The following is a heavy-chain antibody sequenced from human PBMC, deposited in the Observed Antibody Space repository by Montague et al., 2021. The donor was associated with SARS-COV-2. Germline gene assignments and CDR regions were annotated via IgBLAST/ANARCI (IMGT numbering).Heavy chain of an antibody. V-gene: IGHV6-1*01. CDR2: TYYRSEWYS. J-gene: IGHJ4*02. CDR1: GDSVSTNSGT. CDR3: ARAERGSCGDGNCYQYFFNY. Sequence: CAISGDSVSTNSGTWNWVRLSPSIGLEWLGRTYYRSEWYSDYSVSVKSRISINPDTSKNQFSLQLNSVTPEDTAAYYCARAERGSCGDGNCYQYFFNYWGQGTLVTVSS. D-gene: IGHD2-15*01.